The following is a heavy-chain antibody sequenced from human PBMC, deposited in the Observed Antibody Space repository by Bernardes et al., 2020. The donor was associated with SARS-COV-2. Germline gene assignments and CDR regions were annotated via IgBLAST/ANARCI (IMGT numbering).Heavy chain of an antibody. CDR3: AGGGGY. CDR1: GFTFHTHW. Sequence: GGSLRLSCAASGFTFHTHWMRWVRQAPGTGLACVASINQDGSHADYVDSVKGRFTISRDNAKNSLYLQMNGLRVEDTALYYCAGGGGYWGQGALVTVSS. CDR2: INQDGSHA. V-gene: IGHV3-7*04. J-gene: IGHJ4*02. D-gene: IGHD2-15*01.